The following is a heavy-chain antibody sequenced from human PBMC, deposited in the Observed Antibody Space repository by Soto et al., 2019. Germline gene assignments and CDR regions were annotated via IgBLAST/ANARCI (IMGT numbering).Heavy chain of an antibody. CDR2: IRSKANSYAT. Sequence: EVQLVESGGGLVQPGGSLKLSCAASGFTFSGSAMHWVRQASGKGLEWVGRIRSKANSYATAYAASVKGRFTISRDDSKNTAYLQMNSLKPEDTAVSYCTDGAAWSFDPWGQGTLVTVSS. D-gene: IGHD3-3*01. J-gene: IGHJ5*02. CDR1: GFTFSGSA. V-gene: IGHV3-73*01. CDR3: TDGAAWSFDP.